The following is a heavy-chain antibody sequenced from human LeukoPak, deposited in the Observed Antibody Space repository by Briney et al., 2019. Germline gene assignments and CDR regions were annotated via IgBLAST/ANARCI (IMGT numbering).Heavy chain of an antibody. J-gene: IGHJ5*02. CDR1: GFTFSSYG. D-gene: IGHD6-13*01. CDR2: ISGSGGST. Sequence: GGSLRLSCAASGFTFSSYGMTWVRQAPGKGLEWVSGISGSGGSTYYADSVKGRFTISRDNSKNTLFLQMNSLRAEDTAVYYCAGDSSPFTWGQGTLVTVSS. V-gene: IGHV3-23*01. CDR3: AGDSSPFT.